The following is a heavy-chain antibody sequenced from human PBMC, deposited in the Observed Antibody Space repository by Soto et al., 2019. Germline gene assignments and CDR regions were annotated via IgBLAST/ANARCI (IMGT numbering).Heavy chain of an antibody. J-gene: IGHJ3*02. Sequence: QVQLVQAGAEVKKPGASVKVSCRASGFTFTLYPMHWVRQAPGQRLEWLGWINGGSGKTKYSQKSQGIVTIARDTSASTAYMEVSSLRSEDTAVYYCPRYGGNDQDAFDIWGQGTMVIVSS. CDR3: PRYGGNDQDAFDI. D-gene: IGHD1-1*01. CDR2: INGGSGKT. CDR1: GFTFTLYP. V-gene: IGHV1-3*01.